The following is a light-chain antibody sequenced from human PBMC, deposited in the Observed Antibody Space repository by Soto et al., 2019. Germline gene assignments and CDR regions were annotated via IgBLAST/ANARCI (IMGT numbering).Light chain of an antibody. CDR1: NTGSKS. J-gene: IGLJ3*02. CDR3: QVWDSSSDHWV. V-gene: IGLV3-21*02. Sequence: SYELTQPPSVSVAPGQTARITCGGTNTGSKSVHWYQQKPGQAPVLVIYDDSDRPSGIPERFSGSNSVNTATLTISRGEAGDEADYYCQVWDSSSDHWVFGGGTKLTVL. CDR2: DDS.